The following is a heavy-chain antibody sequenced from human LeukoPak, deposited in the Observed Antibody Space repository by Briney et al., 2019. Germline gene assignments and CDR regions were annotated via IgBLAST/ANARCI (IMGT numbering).Heavy chain of an antibody. D-gene: IGHD6-13*01. J-gene: IGHJ5*02. V-gene: IGHV3-21*01. Sequence: GGSLRLSCAAPGFTFSSYSMNWVRQAPGKGLEWVSSISSTSSHIYYAASVKGRFTISRDNAKSSLYLQMNSLRAEDTAVYYCARDKIPSAGTPRGFDPWGQGTLVTVSS. CDR2: ISSTSSHI. CDR3: ARDKIPSAGTPRGFDP. CDR1: GFTFSSYS.